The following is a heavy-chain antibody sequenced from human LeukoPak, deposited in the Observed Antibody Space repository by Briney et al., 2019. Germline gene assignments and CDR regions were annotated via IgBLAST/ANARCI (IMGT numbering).Heavy chain of an antibody. V-gene: IGHV3-9*01. Sequence: GRSLRLSCAASGFTFDDYAMHWVRQAPGKGLEWVSGISWNSGSIGYADSVKGRFTISRDNAKNSLHLQMNSLRAEDTALYYCAKDIGYYYYYGMDVWGQGTTVTVSS. CDR3: AKDIGYYYYYGMDV. CDR1: GFTFDDYA. J-gene: IGHJ6*02. CDR2: ISWNSGSI.